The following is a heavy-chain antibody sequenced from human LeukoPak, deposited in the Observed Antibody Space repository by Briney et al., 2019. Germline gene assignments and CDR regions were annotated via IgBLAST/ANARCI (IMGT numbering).Heavy chain of an antibody. V-gene: IGHV4-61*02. D-gene: IGHD3-10*01. Sequence: PSETLSLTCTVSGGSISSGTYYWSWIRQPAGKGLEWIGRISTSGSTYYNPSLKSRVTISVDTSKNQFSLKLSSVNAADTAVYYCARQTARFGEHGGGNFDYWGQGTLVRVSS. J-gene: IGHJ4*02. CDR2: ISTSGST. CDR3: ARQTARFGEHGGGNFDY. CDR1: GGSISSGTYY.